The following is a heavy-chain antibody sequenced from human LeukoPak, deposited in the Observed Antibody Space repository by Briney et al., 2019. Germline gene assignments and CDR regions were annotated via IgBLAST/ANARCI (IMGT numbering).Heavy chain of an antibody. CDR1: GVSISSYY. CDR3: ARGDGPGYYYYGMDV. J-gene: IGHJ6*02. CDR2: IYYSGST. D-gene: IGHD2-21*01. Sequence: SETLSLTCTVSGVSISSYYWSWIRQPPGKGLEWIGYIYYSGSTNYNPSLKSRVTISVDTSKNQFSLKLSSVTAADTAVYYCARGDGPGYYYYGMDVWGQGTTVTVSS. V-gene: IGHV4-59*01.